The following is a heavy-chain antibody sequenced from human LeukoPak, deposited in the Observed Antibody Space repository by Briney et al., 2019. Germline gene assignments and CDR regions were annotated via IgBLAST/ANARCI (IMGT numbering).Heavy chain of an antibody. CDR2: ISSSSSTI. J-gene: IGHJ4*02. CDR3: AKQTTVVNTHFDY. D-gene: IGHD4-23*01. CDR1: GFTFSSYS. Sequence: PGGSLRLSCAASGFTFSSYSMNWVRQAPGKGLEWVSYISSSSSTIYYADSVKGRFTISRDNSKNTLYLQMNSLRADDTAVYYCAKQTTVVNTHFDYWGQGTLVTVSP. V-gene: IGHV3-48*01.